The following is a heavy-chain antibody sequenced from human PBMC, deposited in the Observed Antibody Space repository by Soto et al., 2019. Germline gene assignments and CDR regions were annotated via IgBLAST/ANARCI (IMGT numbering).Heavy chain of an antibody. V-gene: IGHV3-30*03. CDR2: ISYDGSNK. D-gene: IGHD6-19*01. Sequence: GGSLRLSCAASGFTFSSYGMHWVRQAPGKGLEWVALISYDGSNKYYADSVKGRFTISRDNSKNTLYLQMNSLRAEDTAVYYCAIDRKRYSSGWDDAFDIWGQGTMVTVSS. CDR3: AIDRKRYSSGWDDAFDI. J-gene: IGHJ3*02. CDR1: GFTFSSYG.